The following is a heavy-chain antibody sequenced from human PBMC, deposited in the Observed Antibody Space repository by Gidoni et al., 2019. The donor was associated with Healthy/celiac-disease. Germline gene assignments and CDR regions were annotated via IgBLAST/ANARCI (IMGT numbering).Heavy chain of an antibody. CDR1: GFTFDDYA. Sequence: EVQLVESGGGLVQPGRSLRLSCAASGFTFDDYAMHWVRQAPGKGLEGVSGISWNSGSIGYADSVKGRFTISRDNAKNSLYLQMNSLRAEDTALYYCAKGAGPTSSGYHIDYWGQGTLVTVSS. D-gene: IGHD3-22*01. CDR3: AKGAGPTSSGYHIDY. V-gene: IGHV3-9*01. J-gene: IGHJ4*02. CDR2: ISWNSGSI.